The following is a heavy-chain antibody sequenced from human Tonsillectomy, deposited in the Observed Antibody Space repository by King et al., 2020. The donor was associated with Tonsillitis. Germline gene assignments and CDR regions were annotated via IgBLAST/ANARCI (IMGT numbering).Heavy chain of an antibody. CDR2: IYYTGNT. CDR1: GASFSSSSYY. D-gene: IGHD1-26*01. Sequence: LQLQESGPGLVKPSETLSLTCTVSGASFSSSSYYWGWIRQPPGKGLEWIGSIYYTGNTYYNPSLKSRVTISVETSKNQFSLRVSSVTAADTAVYYCARREGPFDYWGQGTLVTVSS. V-gene: IGHV4-39*01. CDR3: ARREGPFDY. J-gene: IGHJ4*02.